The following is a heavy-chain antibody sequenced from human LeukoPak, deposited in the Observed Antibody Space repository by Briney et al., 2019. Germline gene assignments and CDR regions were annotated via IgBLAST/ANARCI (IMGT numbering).Heavy chain of an antibody. CDR3: TNIDY. J-gene: IGHJ4*02. CDR2: ISWNSGSI. Sequence: GGSLRLSCAASGFTFDDYAMHWVRQAPGKGLEWVSGISWNSGSIGYADSVKGRFTISRDNAKNSLYLQMNSLRAEDTALYYCTNIDYWGQGTLVTVSS. CDR1: GFTFDDYA. V-gene: IGHV3-9*01.